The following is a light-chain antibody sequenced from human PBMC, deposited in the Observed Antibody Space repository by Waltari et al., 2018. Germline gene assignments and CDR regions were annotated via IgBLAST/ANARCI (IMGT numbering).Light chain of an antibody. J-gene: IGKJ4*01. CDR3: QQLNSYPLT. CDR2: AAS. Sequence: DIQLTQSPSFLSASVGDRVTITCRASQAISTYLAWDQKKPGKAPEVLLSAASALQSGVPSRFSGSGSGTEFTLTISSLQPEDFATYYCQQLNSYPLTFGGGTKVQIK. V-gene: IGKV1-9*01. CDR1: QAISTY.